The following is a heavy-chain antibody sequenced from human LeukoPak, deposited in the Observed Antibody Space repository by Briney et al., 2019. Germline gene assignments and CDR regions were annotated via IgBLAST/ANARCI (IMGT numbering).Heavy chain of an antibody. CDR1: GYTLTELS. V-gene: IGHV1-46*01. D-gene: IGHD4-17*01. CDR3: ARGGWPPLRYLPDY. J-gene: IGHJ4*02. CDR2: INPSGGST. Sequence: GASVKVSCKVSGYTLTELSMHWVRQAPGQGLEWMGIINPSGGSTSYAQKFQGRVTMTRDTSTSTVYMELSSLRSEDTAVYYCARGGWPPLRYLPDYWGQGTLVTVSS.